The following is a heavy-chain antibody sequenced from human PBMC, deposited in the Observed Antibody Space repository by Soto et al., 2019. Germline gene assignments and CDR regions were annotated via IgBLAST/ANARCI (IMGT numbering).Heavy chain of an antibody. CDR1: GGSISSYY. Sequence: SETLSLTCTVSGGSISSYYWSWIRQPPGKGLEWIGYIYYSGSTNYNPSLKSRVTISVDTSKNQFSLKLSSVTAADTAVYYCARDPPSKYCSGGSCLSYYYYMDVWGKGTTVTVSS. CDR3: ARDPPSKYCSGGSCLSYYYYMDV. V-gene: IGHV4-59*01. D-gene: IGHD2-15*01. CDR2: IYYSGST. J-gene: IGHJ6*03.